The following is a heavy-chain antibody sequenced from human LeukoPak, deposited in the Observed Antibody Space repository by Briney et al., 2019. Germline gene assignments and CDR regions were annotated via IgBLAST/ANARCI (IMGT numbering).Heavy chain of an antibody. CDR1: GYTFTSYG. J-gene: IGHJ6*03. CDR2: ISAYNGNT. D-gene: IGHD6-6*01. CDR3: ARARYSSSLYYMDV. Sequence: ASVKVSCKASGYTFTSYGISWVRQAPGQGLEWMGWISAYNGNTNYAQKLQGRVTMTTDTSTSTAYMELRSLRSDDTAVYYCARARYSSSLYYMDVWGKGTTVTVSS. V-gene: IGHV1-18*01.